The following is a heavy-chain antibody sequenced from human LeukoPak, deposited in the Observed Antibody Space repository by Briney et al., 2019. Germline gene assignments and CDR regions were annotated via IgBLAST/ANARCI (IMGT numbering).Heavy chain of an antibody. D-gene: IGHD1-26*01. Sequence: ASVKVSCKASGGTFSSYAISWVRQAPGQELEWMGGIIPIFGTANYAQKFQGRVTITADESTSTAYMELRSLTSDDTAVYYCARDGGDLLRVDYWGQGTQVTVSS. CDR1: GGTFSSYA. CDR3: ARDGGDLLRVDY. J-gene: IGHJ4*02. V-gene: IGHV1-69*01. CDR2: IIPIFGTA.